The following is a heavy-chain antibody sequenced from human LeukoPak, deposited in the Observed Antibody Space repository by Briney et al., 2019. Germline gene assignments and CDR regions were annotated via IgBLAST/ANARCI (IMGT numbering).Heavy chain of an antibody. CDR1: GYTFTGYY. CDR3: ARAGYYYGSGSYPIYFDY. Sequence: ASVTVSCKASGYTFTGYYMHWVRQAPGQGLEWMGRINPNSGGTNYAQKFQGRVTMTRDTSISTAYMELSRLRSDDTAVYYCARAGYYYGSGSYPIYFDYWGQGTLVTVSS. J-gene: IGHJ4*02. D-gene: IGHD3-10*01. CDR2: INPNSGGT. V-gene: IGHV1-2*06.